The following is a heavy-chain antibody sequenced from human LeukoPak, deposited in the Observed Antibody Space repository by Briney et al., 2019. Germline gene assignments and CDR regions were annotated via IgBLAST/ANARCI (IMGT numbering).Heavy chain of an antibody. V-gene: IGHV3-33*06. D-gene: IGHD3-10*01. Sequence: PGGSLRLPCAASGFTFSSYGMHWARQAPGKGLEWVADIWYDGSNKYYADSVKGRFTISRDNSKNALYLQMHSLRAEDTAVYYCAKDEDPYYYGSGACDYWGQGTLVTVSS. J-gene: IGHJ4*02. CDR2: IWYDGSNK. CDR3: AKDEDPYYYGSGACDY. CDR1: GFTFSSYG.